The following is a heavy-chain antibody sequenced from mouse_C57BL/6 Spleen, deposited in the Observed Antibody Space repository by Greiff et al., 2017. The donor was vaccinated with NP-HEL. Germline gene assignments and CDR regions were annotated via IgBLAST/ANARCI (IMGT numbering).Heavy chain of an antibody. J-gene: IGHJ2*01. Sequence: QVQLKQPGAELVRPGSSVKLSCKASGYTFTSYWMHWVKQRPIQGLEWIGNIDPSDSETHYNQRFKDKATLTVDKSSSTAYMQLSSLTSEDSAVYYCVRGDYFDYWGQGTTLTVSS. CDR3: VRGDYFDY. CDR1: GYTFTSYW. CDR2: IDPSDSET. V-gene: IGHV1-52*01. D-gene: IGHD3-1*01.